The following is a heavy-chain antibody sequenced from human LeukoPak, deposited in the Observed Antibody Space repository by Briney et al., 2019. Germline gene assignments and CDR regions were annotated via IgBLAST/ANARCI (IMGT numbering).Heavy chain of an antibody. D-gene: IGHD1-1*01. CDR1: GGSISSYY. J-gene: IGHJ4*02. CDR3: ASRRKSTIGFDY. Sequence: SETLSLTCTVSGGSISSYYWSWIRQPPGKGLEWIGYIYYSGSTNYNPSLKSRVTISVDTSKNQFSLKLSSVTAADTAVYYCASRRKSTIGFDYWGQGTLVTVSS. V-gene: IGHV4-59*12. CDR2: IYYSGST.